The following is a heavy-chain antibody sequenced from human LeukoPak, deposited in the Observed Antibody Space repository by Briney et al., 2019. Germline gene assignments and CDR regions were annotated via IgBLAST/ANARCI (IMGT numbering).Heavy chain of an antibody. J-gene: IGHJ5*02. CDR1: GGTFSSYA. D-gene: IGHD2-21*02. CDR3: ARGVDGGNSDWFDP. V-gene: IGHV1-69*04. Sequence: SVKVSCKASGGTFSSYAISWVRQAPGQGLEWMGRIIPILGIANYAQKFQGRVTITADKSTSTAYMELSSLRSEDTAVYYCARGVDGGNSDWFDPWGQGTLDTVSS. CDR2: IIPILGIA.